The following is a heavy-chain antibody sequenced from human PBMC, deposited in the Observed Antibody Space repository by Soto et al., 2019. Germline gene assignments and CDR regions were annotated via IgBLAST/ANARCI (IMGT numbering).Heavy chain of an antibody. V-gene: IGHV1-18*01. D-gene: IGHD6-13*01. Sequence: GASVKVSCKASGYTFTSYGISWVRQAPGQGLEWTGWISAYNGNTNYAQKLQGRVTMTTDTSTSTAYMELRSLRSDDTAVYYCARDDNRIYSSSWYPTDYWGQGTLVTVSS. CDR1: GYTFTSYG. CDR3: ARDDNRIYSSSWYPTDY. J-gene: IGHJ4*02. CDR2: ISAYNGNT.